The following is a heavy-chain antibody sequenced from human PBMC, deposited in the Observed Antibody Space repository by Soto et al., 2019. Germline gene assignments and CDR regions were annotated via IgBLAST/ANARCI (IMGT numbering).Heavy chain of an antibody. CDR2: IYSGGRT. Sequence: GGSLRLSCAAPGFTVSNDYMNWVHQAPGKGLEWVSVIYSGGRTYYADSVKGRFTISRDNSKNTLYLQMNSLRAEDTAVYYCARGKRDHGVPTDYYGLDVWGQGTTVTVSS. J-gene: IGHJ6*02. CDR1: GFTVSNDY. V-gene: IGHV3-53*01. D-gene: IGHD2-2*01. CDR3: ARGKRDHGVPTDYYGLDV.